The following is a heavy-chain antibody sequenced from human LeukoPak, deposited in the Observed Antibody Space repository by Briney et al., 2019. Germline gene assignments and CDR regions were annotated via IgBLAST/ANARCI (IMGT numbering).Heavy chain of an antibody. V-gene: IGHV3-15*01. J-gene: IGHJ4*02. CDR3: AKVGTIFWMAKGYYFDY. CDR2: IKSKTNGETR. Sequence: PGGSLRLSCAASGFTFSSYEMNWVRQAPGKGLEWVGLIKSKTNGETRDYAAPVKGRFTISRDDSDNTLYLQMNSLRAEDTAVYYCAKVGTIFWMAKGYYFDYWGQGTLVTVSS. D-gene: IGHD3-9*01. CDR1: GFTFSSYE.